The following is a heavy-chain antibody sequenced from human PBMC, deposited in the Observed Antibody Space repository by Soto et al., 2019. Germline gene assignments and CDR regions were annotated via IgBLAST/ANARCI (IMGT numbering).Heavy chain of an antibody. D-gene: IGHD3-9*01. CDR3: ARLEGLATISYYFDF. Sequence: QLQLQESGPGLVKPSETLSLTCSVSGDSINSDKYYWGWIRQPPGKGLEWIGSIYYSGKTYYNPSLQTRVTIYLDKSMSPYSLKLNSVTAADSAVYFCARLEGLATISYYFDFWGQGALVTVSS. CDR1: GDSINSDKYY. J-gene: IGHJ4*02. V-gene: IGHV4-39*01. CDR2: IYYSGKT.